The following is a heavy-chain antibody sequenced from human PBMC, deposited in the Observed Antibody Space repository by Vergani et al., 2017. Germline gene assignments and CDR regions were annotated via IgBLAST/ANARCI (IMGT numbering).Heavy chain of an antibody. V-gene: IGHV3-30-3*01. J-gene: IGHJ5*02. Sequence: VQLLESGGGLVQPGGSLRLSCAASGFTFSSYAMHWVRQAPGKGLEWVAVISYDGSNKYYADSVKGRFTISRDNSKNTLYLQMNSLRAEDTAVYYCARARRYSSSSGNWFDPWGQGTLVTVSS. CDR3: ARARRYSSSSGNWFDP. CDR1: GFTFSSYA. D-gene: IGHD6-6*01. CDR2: ISYDGSNK.